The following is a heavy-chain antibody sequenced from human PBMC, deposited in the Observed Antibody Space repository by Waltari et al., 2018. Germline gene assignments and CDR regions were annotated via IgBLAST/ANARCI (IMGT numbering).Heavy chain of an antibody. Sequence: EVQLVESGGGLVQPGGSLRLSCAASGFTFTSYWMSWVRQAPGKGLEGVANIKQDGSEKNYVDSVKGRVTISRDNAKNSLYLQMNSLRAEDTAVYYCARDRSSGWSNWFDPWGQGTLVTVSS. D-gene: IGHD6-19*01. CDR2: IKQDGSEK. V-gene: IGHV3-7*03. CDR3: ARDRSSGWSNWFDP. CDR1: GFTFTSYW. J-gene: IGHJ5*02.